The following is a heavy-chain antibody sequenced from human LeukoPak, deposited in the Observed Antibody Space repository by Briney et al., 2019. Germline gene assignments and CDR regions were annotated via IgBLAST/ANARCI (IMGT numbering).Heavy chain of an antibody. D-gene: IGHD6-13*01. CDR2: ISSNGGST. J-gene: IGHJ6*02. CDR1: GFTFSSYA. V-gene: IGHV3-64*01. CDR3: AREGIAAPEDYYYGMDV. Sequence: PGGSLRLSCAASGFTFSSYAMHSVRQAPGKGLEYVSAISSNGGSTYYANSVKGRFTISRDNSKNTLYLQMGSLRAEDMAVYYCAREGIAAPEDYYYGMDVWGQGTTVTVSS.